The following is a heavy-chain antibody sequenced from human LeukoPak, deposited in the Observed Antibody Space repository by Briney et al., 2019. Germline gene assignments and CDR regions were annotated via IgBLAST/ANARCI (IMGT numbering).Heavy chain of an antibody. CDR1: GFTFFTYT. J-gene: IGHJ3*02. D-gene: IGHD3-3*01. CDR3: AKINIPDSWSGDPNDAFDI. V-gene: IGHV3-23*01. Sequence: GGSLRLSCAASGFTFFTYTMSWVRQTPGRRLEWVSAVSGSGDNTYYGGYMKGRFTVSRDNSKNTLYLQVNSLSDEDTAIYHCAKINIPDSWSGDPNDAFDIWGQGTMVTVSS. CDR2: VSGSGDNT.